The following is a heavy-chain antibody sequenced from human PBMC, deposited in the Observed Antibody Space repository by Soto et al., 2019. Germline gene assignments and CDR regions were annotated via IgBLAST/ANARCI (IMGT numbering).Heavy chain of an antibody. CDR3: ARDKIDYYDSSGYRRDAFDI. CDR1: GGSISSGGYY. Sequence: SGTLSLTCTVSGGSISSGGYYWSWIRQHPGKGLEWIGYIYYSGSTYYNPSLKSRVTISVDTSKNQFSLKLSSVTAADTAVYYCARDKIDYYDSSGYRRDAFDIWGQGTMVTVSS. D-gene: IGHD3-22*01. CDR2: IYYSGST. J-gene: IGHJ3*02. V-gene: IGHV4-31*03.